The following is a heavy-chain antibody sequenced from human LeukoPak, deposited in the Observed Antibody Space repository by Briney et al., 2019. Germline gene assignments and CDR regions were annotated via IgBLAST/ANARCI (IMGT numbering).Heavy chain of an antibody. Sequence: SETLSLTCAVYGGSFSGYYWSWIRQPPGKGLEWIGEINHSGSTNYNPSLKSRVTISVDTSKNQFSLKLSSVTAADTAVYYCARGLGPYYFDYWGQGTLVTVSS. CDR3: ARGLGPYYFDY. V-gene: IGHV4-34*01. D-gene: IGHD7-27*01. CDR2: INHSGST. J-gene: IGHJ4*02. CDR1: GGSFSGYY.